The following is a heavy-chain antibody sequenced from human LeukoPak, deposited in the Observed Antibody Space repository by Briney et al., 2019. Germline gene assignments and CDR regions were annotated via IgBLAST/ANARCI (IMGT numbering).Heavy chain of an antibody. CDR1: GYTFTGYY. J-gene: IGHJ6*02. D-gene: IGHD3-10*01. V-gene: IGHV1-2*02. Sequence: GASVKVSCKASGYTFTGYYMHWVRQTPGQGLEWMGWINPNSGGTKYAQKFQGRVTMTRDTSISITHMELSRLRSDDTAVYYCARVWVRGVLYGTDVWGQGTTVTVSS. CDR3: ARVWVRGVLYGTDV. CDR2: INPNSGGT.